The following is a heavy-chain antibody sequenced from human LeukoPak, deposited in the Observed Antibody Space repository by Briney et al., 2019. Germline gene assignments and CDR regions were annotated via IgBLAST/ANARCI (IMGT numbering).Heavy chain of an antibody. Sequence: GGSLRLSCAASGFTFSNYAMSWVRQAPGKGLEWVSSVSSTGGTTYYADSVKGRFTISRDNSKNMLYLQMNSLRAEDTAVYYWAKGSNWNYLYYFDYWGQGTLVTVSS. CDR3: AKGSNWNYLYYFDY. D-gene: IGHD1-7*01. CDR1: GFTFSNYA. CDR2: VSSTGGTT. V-gene: IGHV3-23*01. J-gene: IGHJ4*02.